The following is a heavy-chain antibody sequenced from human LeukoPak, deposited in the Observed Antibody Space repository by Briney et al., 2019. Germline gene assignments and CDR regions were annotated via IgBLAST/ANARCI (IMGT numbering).Heavy chain of an antibody. Sequence: PGGSLRLSCAASGFTFSSYAMSWVRQAPGKGLEWVSAISGSGGSTYYADSVKGRFIIPRDNSKNTLYLQMNSLRAEDTAVYYCAKAMVREVPYDYFQHWGQGTLVTVSS. D-gene: IGHD3-10*01. CDR3: AKAMVREVPYDYFQH. CDR1: GFTFSSYA. CDR2: ISGSGGST. J-gene: IGHJ1*01. V-gene: IGHV3-23*01.